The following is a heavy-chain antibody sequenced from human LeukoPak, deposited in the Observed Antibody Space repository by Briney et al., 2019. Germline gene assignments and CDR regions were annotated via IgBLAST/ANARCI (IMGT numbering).Heavy chain of an antibody. D-gene: IGHD1-26*01. Sequence: GGSLRLSCAASGFIFGDYGMSWVRHAPEKGLEWVSGINWNGVSTHYADSVRGRFTISRDNTKNSLYLQMDSLRVEDTALYYCVRAKSVVGVNWPDYWGQGTLVTVSS. CDR1: GFIFGDYG. CDR2: INWNGVST. CDR3: VRAKSVVGVNWPDY. J-gene: IGHJ4*02. V-gene: IGHV3-20*04.